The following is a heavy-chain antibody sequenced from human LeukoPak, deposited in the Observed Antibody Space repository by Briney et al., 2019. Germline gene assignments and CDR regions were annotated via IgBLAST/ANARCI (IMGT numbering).Heavy chain of an antibody. D-gene: IGHD2-2*01. V-gene: IGHV1-2*02. CDR3: ARDHCTRSSCYEDHYYGMDV. J-gene: IGHJ6*02. CDR1: GYTFTGYY. CDR2: INPNSGGT. Sequence: ASVKVSCKASGYTFTGYYMHWVRQAPGQGLEWTGWINPNSGGTEYAQKFQGRVTMTRDTSITTAYMELSRLRSDDTAMYYCARDHCTRSSCYEDHYYGMDVWGQGTTVTVSS.